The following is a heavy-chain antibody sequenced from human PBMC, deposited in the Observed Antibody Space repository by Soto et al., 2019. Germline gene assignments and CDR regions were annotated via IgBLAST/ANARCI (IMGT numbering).Heavy chain of an antibody. V-gene: IGHV1-18*01. CDR3: ARTKYSSGWYGGYYFDN. J-gene: IGHJ4*02. Sequence: QVPLVQSGAEVKKPGASVKVSCKASGYTFTSYGISWVRQAPGQGLEWMTWFSADSGNINYAQKLQGRVTMTTDTSTSTTYMELRSLRSDDTAVYYCARTKYSSGWYGGYYFDNWGQGTLVTVSS. D-gene: IGHD6-19*01. CDR1: GYTFTSYG. CDR2: FSADSGNI.